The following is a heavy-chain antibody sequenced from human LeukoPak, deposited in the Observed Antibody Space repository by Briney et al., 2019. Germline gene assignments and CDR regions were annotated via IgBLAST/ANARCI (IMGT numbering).Heavy chain of an antibody. Sequence: GGSLRLSCEASGFTFSSYGMHWVRRAPGKGLEWMTVISHDGSNEYYVDSVKGRFTISRDNSKSTMYLQMNSLRVEDTAVYYCAKEGYYGSGSFPDSWGQGTLVTVSS. D-gene: IGHD3-10*01. CDR2: ISHDGSNE. V-gene: IGHV3-30*18. CDR1: GFTFSSYG. CDR3: AKEGYYGSGSFPDS. J-gene: IGHJ4*02.